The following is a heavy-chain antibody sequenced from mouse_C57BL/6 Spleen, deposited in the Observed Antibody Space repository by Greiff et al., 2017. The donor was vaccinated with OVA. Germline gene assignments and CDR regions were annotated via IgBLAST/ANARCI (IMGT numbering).Heavy chain of an antibody. CDR2: ISYDGSN. Sequence: EVQLQQSGPGLVKPSQSLSLTCSVTGYSITSGYYWNWIRQFPGNKLEWMGYISYDGSNNYNPSLKNRISITRDTSKNQFFLKLNSVTTEDTATYYGARGTAQATGFADWGQGTLVTVSA. D-gene: IGHD3-2*02. V-gene: IGHV3-6*01. CDR3: ARGTAQATGFAD. CDR1: GYSITSGYY. J-gene: IGHJ3*01.